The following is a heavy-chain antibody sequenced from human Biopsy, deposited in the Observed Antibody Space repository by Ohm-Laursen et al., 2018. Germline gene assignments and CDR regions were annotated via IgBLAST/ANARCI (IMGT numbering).Heavy chain of an antibody. CDR3: GRSYGIMAAPVHL. CDR1: GFTFSDYQ. CDR2: ISSGGSTI. D-gene: IGHD3-16*01. V-gene: IGHV3-11*01. J-gene: IGHJ4*01. Sequence: GSLRLPCTAPGFTFSDYQMSWIRQTPGKGLEWVSHISSGGSTIFHADSVKGRFTISRDDAKGSLYLQMTNLRAEDTAVYYCGRSYGIMAAPVHLWGQGTLVTVSS.